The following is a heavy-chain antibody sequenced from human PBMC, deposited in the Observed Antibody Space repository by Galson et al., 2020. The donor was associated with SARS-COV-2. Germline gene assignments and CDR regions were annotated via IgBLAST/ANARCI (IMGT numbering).Heavy chain of an antibody. CDR2: ISGGGDDT. Sequence: GESLKISCTASGDTFSKYVMSWVRLAPGKGPEWVAGISGGGDDTFYADSVKGRFTISRDNSKNTLSLQMRSLTVADAAAYYCVKIGRDGYNSHNYWGQGTLVTVSS. J-gene: IGHJ4*02. CDR1: GDTFSKYV. D-gene: IGHD5-12*01. CDR3: VKIGRDGYNSHNY. V-gene: IGHV3-23*01.